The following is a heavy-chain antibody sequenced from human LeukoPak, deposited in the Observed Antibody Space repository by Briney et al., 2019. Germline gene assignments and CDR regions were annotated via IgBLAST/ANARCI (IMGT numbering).Heavy chain of an antibody. CDR2: IYSRGTT. V-gene: IGHV4-59*01. J-gene: IGHJ3*01. CDR1: GDSINSYF. CDR3: ARVTRTHDAFDV. Sequence: PSETLSLTCTVSGDSINSYFWTWIRQPPGKGLEWLGYIYSRGTTAYNPSLESRHTMSTDTSKNQFSLTLRSVTTADTAVYFCARVTRTHDAFDVWGQPIMVTVSS. D-gene: IGHD2-21*02.